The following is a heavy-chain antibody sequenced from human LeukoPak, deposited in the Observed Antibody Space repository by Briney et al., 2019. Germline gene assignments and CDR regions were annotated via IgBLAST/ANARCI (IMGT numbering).Heavy chain of an antibody. Sequence: ASVKVSCKASGYTFTSYYMHWVRQAPGQGLEWMGIINPSGGSTSYAQKFQGRVTMTRDTSTSTVYTELSSLRSEDTAVYYCARDGEAHLYYDILTGYWDYFDYWGQGTLVTVSS. V-gene: IGHV1-46*01. D-gene: IGHD3-9*01. CDR3: ARDGEAHLYYDILTGYWDYFDY. CDR2: INPSGGST. J-gene: IGHJ4*02. CDR1: GYTFTSYY.